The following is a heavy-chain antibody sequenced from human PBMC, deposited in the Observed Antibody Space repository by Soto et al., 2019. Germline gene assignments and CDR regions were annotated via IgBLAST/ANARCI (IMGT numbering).Heavy chain of an antibody. V-gene: IGHV3-30-3*01. CDR2: ISYDGSNK. CDR1: GFTFCSYA. J-gene: IGHJ6*02. Sequence: GGSLRLSCAASGFTFCSYAMHWVRQAPGKELERVTVISYDGSNKYYAESVKGRFTISRDNSKDTLYLQMNSLRAEDTAVYYCAREYGDYVYYYYYYGMDVWGQGTTVTVSS. CDR3: AREYGDYVYYYYYYGMDV. D-gene: IGHD4-17*01.